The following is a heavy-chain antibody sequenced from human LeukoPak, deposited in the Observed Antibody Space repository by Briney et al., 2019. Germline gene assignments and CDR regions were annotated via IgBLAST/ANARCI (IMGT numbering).Heavy chain of an antibody. CDR3: ARPARGYYYVAFLDY. CDR1: GYTFTGYY. V-gene: IGHV1-2*02. J-gene: IGHJ4*02. D-gene: IGHD3-22*01. Sequence: GASVKVSCKASGYTFTGYYMHWVRQAPGQGLEWMGWINPNSGGTNYAQKFQGRVTMTRDTSTSTAYMELSRLRSDDTAVYYCARPARGYYYVAFLDYWGQGTLVTVSS. CDR2: INPNSGGT.